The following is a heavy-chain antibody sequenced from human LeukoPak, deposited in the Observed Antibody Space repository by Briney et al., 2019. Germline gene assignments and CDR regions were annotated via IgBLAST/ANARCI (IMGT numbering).Heavy chain of an antibody. CDR1: GGSISSSSYY. D-gene: IGHD1-26*01. V-gene: IGHV4-39*07. Sequence: PSETLSLTCTVSGGSISSSSYYWGWIRQPPGKGLEWIGSIYYSGSTYYNPSLKSRVTISVDMSKNQFSLKLSSVTAADTAVYYCARALGGSYQGWFDPWGQGTLVTVSS. CDR3: ARALGGSYQGWFDP. CDR2: IYYSGST. J-gene: IGHJ5*02.